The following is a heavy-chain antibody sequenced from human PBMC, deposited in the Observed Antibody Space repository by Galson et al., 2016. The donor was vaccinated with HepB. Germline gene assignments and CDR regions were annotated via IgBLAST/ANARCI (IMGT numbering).Heavy chain of an antibody. J-gene: IGHJ5*02. Sequence: SLRLSCATSGLTFGDYAISWFRQAPGKGLEWLAFIRMKVYGVTTEYAASVKGRFFISRDESKNIVYLQMNSLKTEDSGVYYCSRESSGFVKWFDPWGQGTLVTVSS. CDR1: GLTFGDYA. CDR2: IRMKVYGVTT. V-gene: IGHV3-49*03. D-gene: IGHD6-19*01. CDR3: SRESSGFVKWFDP.